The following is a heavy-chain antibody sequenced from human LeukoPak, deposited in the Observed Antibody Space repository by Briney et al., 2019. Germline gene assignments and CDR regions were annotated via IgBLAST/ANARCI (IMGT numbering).Heavy chain of an antibody. CDR1: GFTFSSYS. V-gene: IGHV4-34*01. Sequence: GSLRLSCAASGFTFSSYSMNWVRQPPGKGLEWIGEINHSGSTNYNPSLKSRVTISVDTSKNQFSLKLSSVTAADTAVYYCARGMGYYGMDVWGQGTTVTVSS. J-gene: IGHJ6*02. CDR3: ARGMGYYGMDV. D-gene: IGHD3-10*01. CDR2: INHSGST.